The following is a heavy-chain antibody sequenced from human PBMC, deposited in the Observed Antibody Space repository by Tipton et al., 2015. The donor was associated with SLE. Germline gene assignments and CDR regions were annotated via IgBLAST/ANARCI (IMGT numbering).Heavy chain of an antibody. CDR1: GFTFSNYW. Sequence: QLVQSGGGVVQPGGSLRLSCAASGFTFSNYWMHWVRQAPGKGLMWVSRIDSDGTITNYADTVKGRFTISRDNAKDTLYLQMNSLRAEDTAVYYCARIHYHGSGSRDYWGQGTLVTVSS. V-gene: IGHV3-74*02. D-gene: IGHD3-10*01. J-gene: IGHJ4*02. CDR3: ARIHYHGSGSRDY. CDR2: IDSDGTIT.